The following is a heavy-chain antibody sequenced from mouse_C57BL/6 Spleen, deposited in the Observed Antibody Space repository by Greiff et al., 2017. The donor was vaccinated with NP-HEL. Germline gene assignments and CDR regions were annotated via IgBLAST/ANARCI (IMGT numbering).Heavy chain of an antibody. J-gene: IGHJ3*01. CDR3: AREETGTSWFAY. D-gene: IGHD4-1*01. V-gene: IGHV1-64*01. CDR2: IHPNSGST. Sequence: QVQLKQPGAELVKPGASVKLSCKASGYTFTSYWMHWVKRRPGQGLEWIGMIHPNSGSTNYNEKFKSKATLTVDKSSSTAYMQLSSLTSEDSAVYYCAREETGTSWFAYWGQGTLVTVSA. CDR1: GYTFTSYW.